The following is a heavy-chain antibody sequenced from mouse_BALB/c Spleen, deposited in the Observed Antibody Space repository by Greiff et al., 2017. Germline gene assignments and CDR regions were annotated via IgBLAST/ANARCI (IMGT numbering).Heavy chain of an antibody. D-gene: IGHD2-1*01. Sequence: EVHLVESGGGLVQPGGSRKLSCAASGFTFSSFGMHWVRQAPEKGLEWVAYISSGSSTIYYADTVKGRFTISRDNPKNTLFLQMTSLRSEDTAMYYCARSIYYGNYEGFAYWGQGTLVTVSA. CDR3: ARSIYYGNYEGFAY. V-gene: IGHV5-17*02. J-gene: IGHJ3*01. CDR2: ISSGSSTI. CDR1: GFTFSSFG.